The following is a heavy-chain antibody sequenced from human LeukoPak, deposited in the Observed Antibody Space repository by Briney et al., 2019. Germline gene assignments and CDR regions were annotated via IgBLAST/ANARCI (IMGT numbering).Heavy chain of an antibody. CDR2: ISSSGSTI. CDR1: GFTFSDYY. D-gene: IGHD2-2*01. V-gene: IGHV3-11*01. CDR3: ARAGEYCSSTSCQHYYYYYMDV. Sequence: PGGSLRLSCAASGFTFSDYYMSWIRQAPGKGLEWVSYISSSGSTIYYADSVKGRFTISRDNAKNSLYLQMNSLRAEDTAVYYCARAGEYCSSTSCQHYYYYYMDVWGKGTTVTVSS. J-gene: IGHJ6*03.